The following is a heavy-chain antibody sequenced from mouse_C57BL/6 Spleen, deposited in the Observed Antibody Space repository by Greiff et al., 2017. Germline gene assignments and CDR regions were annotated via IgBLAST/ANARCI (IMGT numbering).Heavy chain of an antibody. D-gene: IGHD2-3*01. CDR3: AGRDDGYPSAG. V-gene: IGHV5-17*01. Sequence: EVMLVEPGGGLVKPGGSLKLSCAASGFTFSDYGMHWVREAPEKGLAWVAYISSGSSNIYYADTVKGRFTLSRDNAKDSLFLQVTSLRSVDTAMYYCAGRDDGYPSAGWGHGSMVSGS. J-gene: IGHJ3*01. CDR1: GFTFSDYG. CDR2: ISSGSSNI.